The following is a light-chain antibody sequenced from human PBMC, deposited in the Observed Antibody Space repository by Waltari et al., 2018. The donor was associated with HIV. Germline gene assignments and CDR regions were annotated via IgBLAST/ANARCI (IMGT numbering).Light chain of an antibody. CDR1: RSNIGGNF. CDR3: ASWDDSVFGPV. CDR2: RID. J-gene: IGLJ2*01. V-gene: IGLV1-47*01. Sequence: QSVLTQPPSASGTPGQRVTISCSGGRSNIGGNFVYWYQRLPGTAPKLLSYRIDQRPSGVPDRFSGSRSGTSASLVISGLRSEDEADYYCASWDDSVFGPVFGGGTKVTVL.